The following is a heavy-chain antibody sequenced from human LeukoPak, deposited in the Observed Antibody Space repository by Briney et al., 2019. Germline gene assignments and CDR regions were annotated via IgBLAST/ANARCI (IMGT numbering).Heavy chain of an antibody. CDR2: ISGSGGST. CDR3: AKGNTPSGSYPDWDY. J-gene: IGHJ4*02. Sequence: AGGSLRLSCAASGFTFSSYAMSWVRQAPGKGLEWVSAISGSGGSTYYADSVKGRFTISRDNSKNTLCLQMNSLRAEDTAVYYCAKGNTPSGSYPDWDYWGQGTLVTVSS. V-gene: IGHV3-23*01. D-gene: IGHD1-26*01. CDR1: GFTFSSYA.